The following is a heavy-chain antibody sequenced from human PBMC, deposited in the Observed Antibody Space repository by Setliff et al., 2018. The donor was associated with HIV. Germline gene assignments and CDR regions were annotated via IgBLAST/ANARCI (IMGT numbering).Heavy chain of an antibody. CDR2: IYSSGST. J-gene: IGHJ4*02. D-gene: IGHD1-26*01. V-gene: IGHV4-59*08. Sequence: PSETLSLTCTVSGGPISSYYWSWIRQPPGKGLEWIGHIYSSGSTNYNPSLKSRVTISVDTSKNQISLKLSSVTAADTAVYYCARRMSSGSYYDYWGQGTLVTVSS. CDR3: ARRMSSGSYYDY. CDR1: GGPISSYY.